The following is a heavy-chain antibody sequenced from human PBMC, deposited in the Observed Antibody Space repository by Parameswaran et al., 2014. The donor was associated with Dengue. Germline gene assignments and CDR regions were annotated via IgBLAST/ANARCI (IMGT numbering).Heavy chain of an antibody. D-gene: IGHD4-17*01. V-gene: IGHV4-39*07. CDR2: IYYSGST. Sequence: WIRQPPGKGLEWIGSIYYSGSTYYNPSLKSRVTISVDTSKNQFSLKLSSVTAADTAVYYCARDLVGDYAEIDYYYGMDVWGQGTTVTVSS. CDR3: ARDLVGDYAEIDYYYGMDV. J-gene: IGHJ6*02.